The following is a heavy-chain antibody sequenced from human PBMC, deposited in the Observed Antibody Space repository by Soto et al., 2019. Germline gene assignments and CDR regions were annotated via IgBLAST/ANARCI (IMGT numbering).Heavy chain of an antibody. J-gene: IGHJ6*03. Sequence: GGSLRLSCAASGFTFSSYSMNWVRQAPGKGLEWVSSISSSSSYIYYADSVKGRFTISRDNAKNSLYLQMNSLRAEDTAVYYCARDSRSPNPPYYYYYMDVWGKGTTVTVSS. V-gene: IGHV3-21*01. CDR2: ISSSSSYI. CDR1: GFTFSSYS. CDR3: ARDSRSPNPPYYYYYMDV. D-gene: IGHD3-3*01.